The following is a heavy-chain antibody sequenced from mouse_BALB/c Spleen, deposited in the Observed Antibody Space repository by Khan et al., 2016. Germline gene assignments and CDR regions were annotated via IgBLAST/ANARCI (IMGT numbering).Heavy chain of an antibody. D-gene: IGHD2-3*01. CDR3: ARYDGNYYAMDY. V-gene: IGHV1-54*01. CDR2: INPGSGGT. CDR1: GYAFTNYL. J-gene: IGHJ4*01. Sequence: QVQLQQSGAELVRPGTSVKVSCKASGYAFTNYLIEWVKQRPGQGLEWIGVINPGSGGTNYNEKFKGKATLTADKSSSTAYLQLSSQTSDASAVYFCARYDGNYYAMDYWGQGTSVTVSS.